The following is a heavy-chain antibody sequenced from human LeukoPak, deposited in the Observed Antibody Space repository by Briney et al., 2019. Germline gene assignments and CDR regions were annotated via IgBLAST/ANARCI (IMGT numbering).Heavy chain of an antibody. V-gene: IGHV3-43D*03. CDR3: AKGNFGGVTATQPNS. Sequence: TGGSLRLSCAASGFTFDDYAMHWVRQAPGKGLEWVSLISWDGDNSYYADSVKGRFTISRDNSKNSLYLQMNSLRPEDTALYYWAKGNFGGVTATQPNSWGQGPL. CDR1: GFTFDDYA. CDR2: ISWDGDNS. J-gene: IGHJ4*02. D-gene: IGHD2-21*02.